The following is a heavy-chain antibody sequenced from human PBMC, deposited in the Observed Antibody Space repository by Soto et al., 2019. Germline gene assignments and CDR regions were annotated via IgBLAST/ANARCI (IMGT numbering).Heavy chain of an antibody. Sequence: GGSLRLSCAASGFTFRNNVLSWVRQAPGKGLDWVSGITGSGRDTYYADSVKGRFTISRDNSKNMVFLQINSLRAEDAALYYCAKNGLDNSPSAIDSWGPGTLVTVSS. CDR3: AKNGLDNSPSAIDS. J-gene: IGHJ4*02. CDR2: ITGSGRDT. D-gene: IGHD2-8*01. V-gene: IGHV3-23*01. CDR1: GFTFRNNV.